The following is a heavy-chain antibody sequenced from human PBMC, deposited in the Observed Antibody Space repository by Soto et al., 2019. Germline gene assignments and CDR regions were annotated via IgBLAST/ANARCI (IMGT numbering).Heavy chain of an antibody. CDR1: GFTFSSYS. J-gene: IGHJ4*02. D-gene: IGHD3-10*01. CDR2: ISSSSSYI. V-gene: IGHV3-21*01. Sequence: EVQLVESGGGLVKPGGSLRLSCAASGFTFSSYSMNWVRQAPGKGLEWVSSISSSSSYIYYADSVKGRFTISRDNAKNSLYLQMNSLRAEDTAVYYCARDKWFGELLCSDYWGQGTLVTVSS. CDR3: ARDKWFGELLCSDY.